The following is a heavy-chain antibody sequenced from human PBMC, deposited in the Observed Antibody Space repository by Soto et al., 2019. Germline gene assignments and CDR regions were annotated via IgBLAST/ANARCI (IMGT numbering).Heavy chain of an antibody. CDR1: DGTIRSPDW. CDR2: IFQSGST. CDR3: ARGRGRYSSGWSWFDP. V-gene: IGHV4-4*02. J-gene: IGHJ5*02. D-gene: IGHD6-19*01. Sequence: SETLSLTCGVSDGTIRSPDWWTWVRQPPGKGLEWIGEIFQSGSTNYTPSLESRVTISVDKSKNQFSLTLTSVTAADTAVYFCARGRGRYSSGWSWFDPWGQGILVTVS.